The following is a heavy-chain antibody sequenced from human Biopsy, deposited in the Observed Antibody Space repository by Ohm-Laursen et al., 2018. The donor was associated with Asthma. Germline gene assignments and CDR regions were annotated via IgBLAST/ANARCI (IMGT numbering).Heavy chain of an antibody. CDR3: ARVDGVVEPATRMGGMDV. CDR2: ISFDGTNK. Sequence: SLRPSCAASGFSFSSYGMHWVRQTPGKGLEWVAVISFDGTNKYYADSVKGRFTISRDNSKNTLDLQMNSLSAADSAVYYCARVDGVVEPATRMGGMDVWGQGATVTVSS. CDR1: GFSFSSYG. V-gene: IGHV3-30*03. J-gene: IGHJ6*02. D-gene: IGHD2-15*01.